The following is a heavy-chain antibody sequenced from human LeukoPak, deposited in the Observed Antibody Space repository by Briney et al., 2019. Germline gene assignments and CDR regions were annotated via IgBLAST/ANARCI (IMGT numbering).Heavy chain of an antibody. V-gene: IGHV3-23*01. CDR3: AKVAYCGGDCYGGYYYYYYMDV. J-gene: IGHJ6*03. D-gene: IGHD2-21*01. Sequence: GGSLRLSCAASGFTFSSYAMSWVRQAPGKGLEWVSAISGSGGSTNYADSVKGRFTISRDNSKNTLYLQMNSLRAEDTAVYYCAKVAYCGGDCYGGYYYYYYMDVWGKGTTVTVSS. CDR1: GFTFSSYA. CDR2: ISGSGGST.